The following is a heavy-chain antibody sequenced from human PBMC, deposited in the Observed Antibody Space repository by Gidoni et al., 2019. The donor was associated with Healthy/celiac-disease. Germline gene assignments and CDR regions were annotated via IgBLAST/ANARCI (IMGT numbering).Heavy chain of an antibody. CDR3: AKDTGRSVVAATSSVAFDI. D-gene: IGHD2-15*01. J-gene: IGHJ3*02. V-gene: IGHV3-9*01. Sequence: EVQLVESGGGLVQPGRSLRLSCAASGFTFDDYALHWVRQAPGKGLEWVSGISWNSGSIGYADSVKGRFTISRDNAKNSLYLQMNSLRAEDTALYYCAKDTGRSVVAATSSVAFDIWGQGTMVTVSS. CDR1: GFTFDDYA. CDR2: ISWNSGSI.